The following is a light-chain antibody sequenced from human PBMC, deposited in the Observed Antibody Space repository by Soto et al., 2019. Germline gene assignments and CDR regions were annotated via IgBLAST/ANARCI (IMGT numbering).Light chain of an antibody. CDR3: QQYDNLPIT. CDR1: QDISNY. CDR2: DAS. Sequence: DIQMNQSPSSLSASVGDRVTITCQASQDISNYLNWYQQKPGKAPKLLIYDASNLETGVPSRFSGSGSGPDFTFTISSLQPEDIATYYCQQYDNLPITFGQGTRLEIK. J-gene: IGKJ5*01. V-gene: IGKV1-33*01.